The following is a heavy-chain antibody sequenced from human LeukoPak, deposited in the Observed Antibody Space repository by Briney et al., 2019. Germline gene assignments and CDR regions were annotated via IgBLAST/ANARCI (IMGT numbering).Heavy chain of an antibody. D-gene: IGHD1-26*01. V-gene: IGHV3-23*01. Sequence: GGSLRLSCAASGFTLSSYAMSWVRQAPGKGLEWVSLISGNAGSTYYADSVKGRFTISRDITKNTLYLQMNSLRAEDTAVYYCARATGSYYSLGYWGQGTLVTVSS. J-gene: IGHJ4*02. CDR1: GFTLSSYA. CDR2: ISGNAGST. CDR3: ARATGSYYSLGY.